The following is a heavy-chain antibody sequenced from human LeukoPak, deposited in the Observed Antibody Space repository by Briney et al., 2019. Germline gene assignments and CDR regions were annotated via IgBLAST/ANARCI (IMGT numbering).Heavy chain of an antibody. J-gene: IGHJ4*02. CDR3: ARDAYGSGSYSYFDY. CDR2: IWYDGSNK. Sequence: GGSLRLSCAASGFTFSSYGMHWVRQAPGKGLEWVAVIWYDGSNKYYADSVKGRFTISRDNSKNTLYLQMNSLRAEDMAVYYCARDAYGSGSYSYFDYWGQGTLVTVSS. D-gene: IGHD3-10*01. V-gene: IGHV3-33*01. CDR1: GFTFSSYG.